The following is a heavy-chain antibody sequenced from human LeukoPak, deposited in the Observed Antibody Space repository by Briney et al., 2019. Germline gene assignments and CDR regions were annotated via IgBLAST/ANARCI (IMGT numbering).Heavy chain of an antibody. CDR3: ARAISRAVALDY. D-gene: IGHD6-19*01. CDR2: INPNSGGT. V-gene: IGHV1-2*02. J-gene: IGHJ4*02. CDR1: GYTFTAYY. Sequence: GASVKVSCKASGYTFTAYYMHWVRQAPGQGLEWMGWINPNSGGTNYAQKFQGRVTMTRDTSISTAYMELSRLRSDDTAVYYCARAISRAVALDYWGQGTVVTVSS.